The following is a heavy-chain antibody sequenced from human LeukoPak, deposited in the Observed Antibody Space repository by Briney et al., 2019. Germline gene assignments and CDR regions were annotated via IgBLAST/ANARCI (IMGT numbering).Heavy chain of an antibody. CDR2: IMKDGGQK. J-gene: IGHJ4*02. Sequence: GGSLRLSCAASGFTFRNFWMNWARQAPGKGLEWVASIMKDGGQKKYVDSVKGRLTISRDNAQNSLYLQMNSLRADDTAVYYCAKSVVVITFRFDDWGQGALVTVSS. CDR3: AKSVVVITFRFDD. CDR1: GFTFRNFW. V-gene: IGHV3-7*03. D-gene: IGHD2-15*01.